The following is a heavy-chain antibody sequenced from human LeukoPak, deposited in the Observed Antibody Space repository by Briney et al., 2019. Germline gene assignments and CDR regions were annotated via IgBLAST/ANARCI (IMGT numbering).Heavy chain of an antibody. Sequence: ASVKVSCEASGYTFTSYYMHWVRQAPGQGLEWMGIINSSGGSTNYAQKFQGRVTMTEDTSTDTAYMELSSLRSEDTAVYYCARELSSWYSLLPNGQIDIWGQGTMVTVSS. J-gene: IGHJ3*02. V-gene: IGHV1-46*01. CDR1: GYTFTSYY. CDR2: INSSGGST. D-gene: IGHD6-13*01. CDR3: ARELSSWYSLLPNGQIDI.